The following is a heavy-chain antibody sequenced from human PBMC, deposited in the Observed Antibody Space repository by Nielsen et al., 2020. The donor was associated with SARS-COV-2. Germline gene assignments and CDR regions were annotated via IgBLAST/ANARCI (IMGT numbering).Heavy chain of an antibody. CDR3: ARGLHYYDSSGYHFDY. CDR1: GYTFTSYD. J-gene: IGHJ4*02. CDR2: INAGNGNT. V-gene: IGHV1-3*01. Sequence: ASVKVSCKASGYTFTSYDINWVRQATGQGLEWMGWINAGNGNTGYSQKFQDRVTITRDTSASTVYIELSSLRSEDTAVYYCARGLHYYDSSGYHFDYWGQGTLVTVSS. D-gene: IGHD3-22*01.